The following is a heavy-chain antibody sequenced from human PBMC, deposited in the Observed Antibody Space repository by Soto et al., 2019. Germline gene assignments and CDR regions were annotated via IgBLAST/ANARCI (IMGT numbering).Heavy chain of an antibody. D-gene: IGHD5-18*01. CDR2: MNRDGSMT. CDR3: VRDGYPAWVYGVDV. Sequence: EVQLVESGGGVVQPGGSLRLSCAASGFTFNTDWMHWVRQAPGKGRAWVSRMNRDGSMTNYVDSLKGRFTISRDNARNMLDLQMNSLRAEDTATYYCVRDGYPAWVYGVDVWGQGTTVTVSS. J-gene: IGHJ6*02. CDR1: GFTFNTDW. V-gene: IGHV3-74*01.